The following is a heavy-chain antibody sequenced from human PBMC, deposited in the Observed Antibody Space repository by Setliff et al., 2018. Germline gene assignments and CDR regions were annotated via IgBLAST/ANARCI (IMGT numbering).Heavy chain of an antibody. D-gene: IGHD3-3*01. Sequence: SETLSLTCAVYGGSFSGYYWSWIRQPPGKGLEWIGYIYYSGSTNYNPSLKSRVTISVDTSKNQFSLKLSSVTAADTAVYYCARRETYYNFWSGYYAYWGQGTLVTVS. V-gene: IGHV4-59*12. CDR3: ARRETYYNFWSGYYAY. J-gene: IGHJ4*02. CDR2: IYYSGST. CDR1: GGSFSGYY.